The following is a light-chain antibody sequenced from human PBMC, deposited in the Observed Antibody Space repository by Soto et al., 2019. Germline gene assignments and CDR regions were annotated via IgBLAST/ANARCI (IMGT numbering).Light chain of an antibody. V-gene: IGKV1-5*03. CDR3: QQYAYHWT. CDR1: QTISSW. Sequence: DIQMTQSPPTLSASVGDRVTITCRASQTISSWLAWYQQKPGKAPKILIYKAASLESGVPSRFSGSGSGTDFTLTISSLQPDDFAAYFCQQYAYHWTFGHGNKVEVQ. CDR2: KAA. J-gene: IGKJ1*01.